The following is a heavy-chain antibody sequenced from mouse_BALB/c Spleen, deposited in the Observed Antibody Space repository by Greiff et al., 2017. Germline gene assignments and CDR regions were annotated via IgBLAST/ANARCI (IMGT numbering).Heavy chain of an antibody. J-gene: IGHJ1*01. CDR2: IYWDDDK. CDR1: GFSLSTSGMG. Sequence: QVTLKVSGPGILQPSQTLSLTCSFSGFSLSTSGMGVSWIRQPSGKGLEWLAHIYWDDDKRYNPSLKSRLTISKDTSSNQVFLKITSVDTADTATYYCARRNDGYYWYFDVWGAGTTVTVSS. V-gene: IGHV8-12*01. CDR3: ARRNDGYYWYFDV. D-gene: IGHD2-3*01.